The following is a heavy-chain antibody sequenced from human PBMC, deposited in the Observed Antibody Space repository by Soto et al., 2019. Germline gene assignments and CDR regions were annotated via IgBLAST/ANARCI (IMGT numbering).Heavy chain of an antibody. J-gene: IGHJ5*02. CDR1: GFTFRSFS. CDR2: ISSNSAYI. Sequence: GGALRLSCAASGFTFRSFSMKWVRQAPGEGLEWVSTISSNSAYIYYTDALRGRFTISRDNAKTSLHLQMNSLRAEDTAVYYCTRDASRDSSARGWFDPWGPGTMVTVSS. CDR3: TRDASRDSSARGWFDP. V-gene: IGHV3-21*01. D-gene: IGHD6-13*01.